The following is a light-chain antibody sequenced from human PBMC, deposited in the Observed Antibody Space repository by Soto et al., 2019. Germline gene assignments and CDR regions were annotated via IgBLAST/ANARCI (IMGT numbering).Light chain of an antibody. J-gene: IGLJ2*01. CDR3: CSYAGNYVV. V-gene: IGLV2-11*01. CDR2: DVI. Sequence: QSALTQPRSVSGSPGQSVTISCTGTSSDVGSYNYVSWYQQHPGKAPKLLIHDVIKRPSGVPDRFSGSKSGNTASLTISGLQAEDEADYYCCSYAGNYVVFGGGTKVTVL. CDR1: SSDVGSYNY.